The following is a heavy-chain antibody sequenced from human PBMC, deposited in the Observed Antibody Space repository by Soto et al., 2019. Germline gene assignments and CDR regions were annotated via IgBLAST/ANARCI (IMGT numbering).Heavy chain of an antibody. CDR2: IYYGGST. J-gene: IGHJ6*02. Sequence: SETLSLTCTVSGGSISSSSYYWGWIRQPPGKGLEWIGSIYYGGSTYYNPSLKSRVTISVDTSKNQFSLKLSSVTAADTAVYYCARHRDLRYYYYYGMDVWGQGTTVTVSS. CDR1: GGSISSSSYY. V-gene: IGHV4-39*01. D-gene: IGHD3-16*01. CDR3: ARHRDLRYYYYYGMDV.